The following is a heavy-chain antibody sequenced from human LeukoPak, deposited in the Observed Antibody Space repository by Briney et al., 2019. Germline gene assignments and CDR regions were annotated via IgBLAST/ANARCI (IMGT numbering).Heavy chain of an antibody. V-gene: IGHV5-51*01. CDR2: IYPGDSDT. J-gene: IGHJ4*02. CDR3: ARLPYYYDSSGYYYFDY. D-gene: IGHD3-22*01. CDR1: GYSFTSYW. Sequence: GESLKISCEVSGYSFTSYWIGWVRQMPGKGLEWMGIIYPGDSDTRYSPSFQGQVTISADKSISTAYLQWSSLKASDTAMYYCARLPYYYDSSGYYYFDYWGQGTLVTVSS.